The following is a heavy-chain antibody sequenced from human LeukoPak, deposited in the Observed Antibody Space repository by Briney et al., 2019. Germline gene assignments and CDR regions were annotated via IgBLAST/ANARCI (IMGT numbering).Heavy chain of an antibody. J-gene: IGHJ4*02. CDR3: ARGGSGSGYLYYFGY. CDR1: GYSFSDYS. D-gene: IGHD3-10*01. Sequence: GASVKVSCXASGYSFSDYSIHWVRQAPGQGLEWMGRINPNSGGTSSAQNFQGRVSMTRDTSISTTYMEVSGLTSDDTAVYYCARGGSGSGYLYYFGYWGQGTLVSVSS. V-gene: IGHV1-2*06. CDR2: INPNSGGT.